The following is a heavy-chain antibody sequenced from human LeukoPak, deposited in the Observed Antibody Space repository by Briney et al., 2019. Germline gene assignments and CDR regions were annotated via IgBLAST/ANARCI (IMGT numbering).Heavy chain of an antibody. D-gene: IGHD4-23*01. V-gene: IGHV4-59*08. CDR2: ISHSGTT. Sequence: PSETLSLTCIVSGGSISSYSWNWIRQPPGKGLEWVGYISHSGTTSYNSSLKSRVTISVDASKNQFSLKLSSVTAADTAVYYCARRFGTTTVAYDAFDIWGQGTMVTVSS. CDR1: GGSISSYS. J-gene: IGHJ3*02. CDR3: ARRFGTTTVAYDAFDI.